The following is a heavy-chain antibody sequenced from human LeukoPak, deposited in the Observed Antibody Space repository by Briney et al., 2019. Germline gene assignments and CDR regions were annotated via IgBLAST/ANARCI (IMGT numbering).Heavy chain of an antibody. J-gene: IGHJ6*03. V-gene: IGHV3-7*01. CDR1: GFTFSSYW. CDR3: ARAYDFWSGYDYYYYYYMDV. D-gene: IGHD3-3*01. CDR2: IKQDGSEK. Sequence: GGSLRLSCAASGFTFSSYWMSWVRQAPGKGLEWVAHIKQDGSEKYYVDSVKGRFTISRDNAKNSLYLQMNSLRAEGTAVYYCARAYDFWSGYDYYYYYYMDVWGKGTTVTVSS.